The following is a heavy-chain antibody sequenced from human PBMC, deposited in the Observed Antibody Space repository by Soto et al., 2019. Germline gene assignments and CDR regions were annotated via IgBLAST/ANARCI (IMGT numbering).Heavy chain of an antibody. D-gene: IGHD3-10*01. CDR2: IDPTSGSP. CDR1: GYTSTTYY. Sequence: EASVKVSCKASGYTSTTYYIHWVRQAPGQGLEWMGIIDPTSGSPGYAQKFQVSVTMTRDTPTSTFYMELSSLRSDDLAVYYCARRYFGSGSFLDYWGQGTLVTVSS. J-gene: IGHJ4*02. V-gene: IGHV1-46*01. CDR3: ARRYFGSGSFLDY.